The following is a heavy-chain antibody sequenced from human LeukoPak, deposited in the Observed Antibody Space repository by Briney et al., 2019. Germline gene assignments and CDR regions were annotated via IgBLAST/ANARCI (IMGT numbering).Heavy chain of an antibody. D-gene: IGHD3-10*01. V-gene: IGHV1-69*04. CDR2: IIPILGVA. Sequence: SVKVSCKASGGTFSSYAISWVRQAPGQGLEWMGRIIPILGVANYAQKFQGRVTITADKSTSTAYMELSSLRSEDTAVYYCASNQDYYGSGSFDYWGQGTLVTVSS. CDR3: ASNQDYYGSGSFDY. J-gene: IGHJ4*02. CDR1: GGTFSSYA.